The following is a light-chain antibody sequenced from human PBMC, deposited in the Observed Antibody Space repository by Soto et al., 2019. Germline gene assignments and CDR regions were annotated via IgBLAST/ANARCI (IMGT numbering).Light chain of an antibody. V-gene: IGLV2-14*01. J-gene: IGLJ1*01. CDR3: AAWDDSLNGYV. CDR2: EVT. Sequence: QSVLTQPASVSGSPGQSITISCTGTSSDVGGYKYVSWYQQHPGKAPRLMIYEVTNRPSGVSYRFSGSKSGNTASLTISGLQSEDEADYYCAAWDDSLNGYVFGTGTKVTVL. CDR1: SSDVGGYKY.